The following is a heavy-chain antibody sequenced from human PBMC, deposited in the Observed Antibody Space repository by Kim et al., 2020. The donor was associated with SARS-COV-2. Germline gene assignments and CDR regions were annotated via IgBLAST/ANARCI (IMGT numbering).Heavy chain of an antibody. V-gene: IGHV3-23*01. CDR3: AKDYYSTGWYRFVY. CDR2: ISGSGDTT. D-gene: IGHD6-19*01. J-gene: IGHJ4*02. Sequence: GGSLRLSCAASGFTFSTYAMTWVRQAPGRGLEWVSVISGSGDTTYSADSVKGRFTISRDNSKNTVYLQMNSLRAEDTAVYYCAKDYYSTGWYRFVYWGQGTLVTVSS. CDR1: GFTFSTYA.